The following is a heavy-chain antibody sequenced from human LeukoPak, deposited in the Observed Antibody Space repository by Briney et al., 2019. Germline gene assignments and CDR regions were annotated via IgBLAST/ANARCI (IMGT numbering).Heavy chain of an antibody. Sequence: GGSLRLSCAASGFTLSNYDMHWVRQVIGKGLEWVSGIGTAGDTYCGGSVKGRFSSSRENAKNFLYLQMNSLRAGDTAVYYCARALFAGAFYGMDVWGQGTTVTVSS. V-gene: IGHV3-13*01. J-gene: IGHJ6*02. CDR3: ARALFAGAFYGMDV. CDR2: IGTAGDT. D-gene: IGHD3-10*01. CDR1: GFTLSNYD.